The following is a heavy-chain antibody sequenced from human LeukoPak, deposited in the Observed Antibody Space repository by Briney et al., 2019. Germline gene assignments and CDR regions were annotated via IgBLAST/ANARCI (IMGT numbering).Heavy chain of an antibody. CDR3: AREKGDSYYYDSSGYYLDY. CDR2: ISAYNGNT. V-gene: IGHV1-18*01. D-gene: IGHD3-22*01. J-gene: IGHJ4*02. CDR1: GGTFSSYA. Sequence: ASVKVSCKASGGTFSSYAISWVRQAPGQGLEWMGWISAYNGNTNYAQKLQGRVTMTTDTSTSTAYMELRSLRSDDTAVYYCAREKGDSYYYDSSGYYLDYWGQGTLVTVSS.